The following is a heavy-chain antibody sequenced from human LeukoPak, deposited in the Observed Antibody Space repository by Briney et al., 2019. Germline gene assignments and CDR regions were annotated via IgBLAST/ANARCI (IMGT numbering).Heavy chain of an antibody. CDR1: GFTVSSNY. Sequence: GGSLRLSCAASGFTVSSNYMSWVRQAPGKGLEWVSVIYSGGSTYYADSVKDRFTISRDNSKNTLYLQMNSLRAEDTAVYYCARDPLSNYYDSSGYYSSAWGQGTLVTVSS. CDR3: ARDPLSNYYDSSGYYSSA. V-gene: IGHV3-53*01. J-gene: IGHJ4*02. D-gene: IGHD3-22*01. CDR2: IYSGGST.